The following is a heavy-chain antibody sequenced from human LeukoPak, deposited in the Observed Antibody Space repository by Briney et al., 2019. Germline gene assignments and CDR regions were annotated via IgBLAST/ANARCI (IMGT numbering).Heavy chain of an antibody. D-gene: IGHD4-23*01. J-gene: IGHJ4*02. Sequence: PGGSLRLSCAASGFTFSSYAMSWVRQAPGKGLEWVSAISGSGGSTYYADSVKGRFTVSRDNSKNTLYLQMSSLRAEDTAVYYCAKDKFGGNSGGPYYFDYWGQGTLVTVSS. CDR2: ISGSGGST. CDR3: AKDKFGGNSGGPYYFDY. V-gene: IGHV3-23*01. CDR1: GFTFSSYA.